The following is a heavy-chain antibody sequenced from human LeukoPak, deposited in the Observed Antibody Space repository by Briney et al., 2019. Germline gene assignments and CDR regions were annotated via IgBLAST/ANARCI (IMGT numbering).Heavy chain of an antibody. J-gene: IGHJ3*02. Sequence: AGGSLRLSCAASGFTFSSYWMHWVRQAPGKGLVWVSRINSDGSSTSYADSVKGRFTISRDNAENTLYLQMNSLRAEDTAVYYCARADYGDYGAFDIWGQGTMVTVSS. V-gene: IGHV3-74*01. CDR2: INSDGSST. CDR1: GFTFSSYW. CDR3: ARADYGDYGAFDI. D-gene: IGHD4-17*01.